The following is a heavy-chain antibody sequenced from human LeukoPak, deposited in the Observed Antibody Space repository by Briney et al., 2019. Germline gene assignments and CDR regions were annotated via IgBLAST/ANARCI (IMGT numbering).Heavy chain of an antibody. CDR3: AKAGYGDFPIVD. Sequence: GGSLRLSCAASGFTFSSYGMHWVRQAPGKGLEWVAFISYDGSNKYYADSAKGRFTISRDNSKNMLYLQMNSLRGEDMAVYYCAKAGYGDFPIVDGGQGTLVTVSS. V-gene: IGHV3-30*18. J-gene: IGHJ4*02. CDR2: ISYDGSNK. CDR1: GFTFSSYG. D-gene: IGHD4-17*01.